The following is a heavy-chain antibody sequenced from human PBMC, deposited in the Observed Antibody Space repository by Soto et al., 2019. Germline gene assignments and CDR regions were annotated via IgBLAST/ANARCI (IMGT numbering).Heavy chain of an antibody. V-gene: IGHV3-23*01. CDR3: AKDDSSSWLGGWFDP. J-gene: IGHJ5*02. CDR2: ISGSGGST. Sequence: EVQLLESGGGLVQPGGSLRLSCAASGFTFSSYAMSCVRQAPGKGLEWVSAISGSGGSTYYADSVKGRFTISRDNSKNTLYLQMNSLRAEDTAVYYCAKDDSSSWLGGWFDPWGQGTLVTVSS. D-gene: IGHD6-13*01. CDR1: GFTFSSYA.